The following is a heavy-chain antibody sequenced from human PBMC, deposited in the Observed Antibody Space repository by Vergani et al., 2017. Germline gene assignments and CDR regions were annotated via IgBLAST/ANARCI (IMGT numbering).Heavy chain of an antibody. J-gene: IGHJ6*02. CDR2: INHSGST. D-gene: IGHD2-2*01. V-gene: IGHV4-31*03. CDR3: ARGSSDAPGYGMDV. CDR1: GGSISSGGYY. Sequence: QVQLQESGPGLVKPSQTLSLTCTVSGGSISSGGYYWSWIRPHPGKGLEWIGEINHSGSTNYNPSLKSRFTISVDTSKNQFSLKLSSVTAADTAVYYCARGSSDAPGYGMDVWGQGTTVTVSS.